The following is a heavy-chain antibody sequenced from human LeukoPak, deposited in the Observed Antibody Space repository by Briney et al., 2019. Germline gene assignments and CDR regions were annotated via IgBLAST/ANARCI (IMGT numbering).Heavy chain of an antibody. Sequence: ASETLSLTCTVSGGSISSSSYYWGWIRQPPGKGLEWIGSISHSGGTFYNPSLKSRVTISVDTSKNYFSLKLSSVTAADTAVYYCAREGYHYDSSGYYPGRFDYWGQGTLVTVSS. V-gene: IGHV4-39*02. CDR2: ISHSGGT. CDR3: AREGYHYDSSGYYPGRFDY. J-gene: IGHJ4*02. CDR1: GGSISSSSYY. D-gene: IGHD3-22*01.